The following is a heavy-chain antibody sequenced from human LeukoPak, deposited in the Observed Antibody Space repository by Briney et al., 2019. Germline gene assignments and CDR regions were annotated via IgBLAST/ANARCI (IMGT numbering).Heavy chain of an antibody. CDR1: GFTFSDYS. CDR2: IDGSGDTI. J-gene: IGHJ4*02. V-gene: IGHV3-48*02. Sequence: PWGSLRLSCAASGFTFSDYSMNWVRQAPGKGLEWVSYIDGSGDTIYYADSVKGRFTISRDNAKNSLDLQMNSLRDEDTAVYYCSRRFDCWGQGTLVTVSS. CDR3: SRRFDC.